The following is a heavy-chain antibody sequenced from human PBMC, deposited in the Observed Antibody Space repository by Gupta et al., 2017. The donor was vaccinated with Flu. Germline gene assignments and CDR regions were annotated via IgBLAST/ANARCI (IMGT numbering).Heavy chain of an antibody. CDR3: ARQGSTTVDAFDI. D-gene: IGHD4-17*01. CDR1: GGSISSSSYY. Sequence: QLQLQESGPGLVKPSETLSITCTVSGGSISSSSYYWGWIRQPPGKGLEWIGSIYYSGSTYYNPALKSRVTISVDTSKNQFSLKLSSVTAADTAVYYFARQGSTTVDAFDIWGQGTMVTVSS. CDR2: IYYSGST. V-gene: IGHV4-39*01. J-gene: IGHJ3*02.